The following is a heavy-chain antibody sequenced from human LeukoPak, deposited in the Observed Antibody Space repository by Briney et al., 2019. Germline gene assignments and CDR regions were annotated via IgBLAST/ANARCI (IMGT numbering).Heavy chain of an antibody. V-gene: IGHV3-23*01. CDR1: GFTFRSYA. Sequence: GGSLRLSCEASGFTFRSYAMTWARQAPGKGLEWVSAISGSGAKTYYADSVKGRFTISRDNSRNTLYLQMNSLKTEDTAVYYCTTDSVDTLMVHFDYWGQGTLVTVSS. CDR2: ISGSGAKT. D-gene: IGHD5-18*01. CDR3: TTDSVDTLMVHFDY. J-gene: IGHJ4*02.